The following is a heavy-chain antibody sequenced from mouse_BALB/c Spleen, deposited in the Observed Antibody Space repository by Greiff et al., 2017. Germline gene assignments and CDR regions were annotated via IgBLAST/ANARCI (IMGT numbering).Heavy chain of an antibody. J-gene: IGHJ3*01. D-gene: IGHD1-2*01. Sequence: EGKLMESGPGLVKPSQSLSLTCTVTGYSITSDYAWNWIRQFPGNKLEWMGYISYSGSTSYNPSLKSRISITRDTSKNQFFLQLNSVTTEDTATYYCARSRTTAGFAYWGQGTLVTVSA. CDR3: ARSRTTAGFAY. CDR1: GYSITSDYA. V-gene: IGHV3-2*02. CDR2: ISYSGST.